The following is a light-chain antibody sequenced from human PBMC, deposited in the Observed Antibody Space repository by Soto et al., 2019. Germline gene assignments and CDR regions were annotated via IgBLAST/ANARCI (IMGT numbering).Light chain of an antibody. Sequence: QSALTQPASVSGSPEQSITISCSGTTSDVGGYNLVSWYQQHTAKAPKLLIYEGTQRPSGVSSRFSGSKSGNTASLTISGLQAEDEADYYCCSYASSSSYVFGNGTKVTVL. V-gene: IGLV2-23*01. CDR2: EGT. CDR1: TSDVGGYNL. J-gene: IGLJ1*01. CDR3: CSYASSSSYV.